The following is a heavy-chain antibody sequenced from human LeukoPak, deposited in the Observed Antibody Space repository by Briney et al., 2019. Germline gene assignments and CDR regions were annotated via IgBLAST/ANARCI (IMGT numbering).Heavy chain of an antibody. CDR1: GYTFTSYD. J-gene: IGHJ5*02. CDR2: MNPNSGNT. CDR3: ARGAGRRYNWFDP. V-gene: IGHV1-8*01. Sequence: GASVKVSCKASGYTFTSYDINWVRQATGQGLEWMGWMNPNSGNTGHAQKFQGRVTMTRNTSISTAYMELSSLRSEDTAVYYRARGAGRRYNWFDPWGQGTLVTVSS.